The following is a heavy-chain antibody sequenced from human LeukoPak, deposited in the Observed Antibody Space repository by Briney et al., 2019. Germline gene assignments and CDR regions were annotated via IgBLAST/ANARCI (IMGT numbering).Heavy chain of an antibody. D-gene: IGHD4-17*01. CDR2: INHSGST. CDR3: ARGYGDLDY. V-gene: IGHV4-39*07. J-gene: IGHJ4*02. CDR1: GGSMSSSSYL. Sequence: SETLSLTCTVSGGSMSSSSYLWGWIRQPPGKGLEWIGEINHSGSTNYNPSLKSRVTISVDTSKNQFSLKLSSVTAADTAVYYCARGYGDLDYWGQGTLVTVSS.